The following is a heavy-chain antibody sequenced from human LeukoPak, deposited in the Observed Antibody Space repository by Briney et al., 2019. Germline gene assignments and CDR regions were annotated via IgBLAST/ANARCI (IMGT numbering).Heavy chain of an antibody. J-gene: IGHJ4*02. CDR2: INHSGST. CDR3: ARQLTYSSGWLGY. D-gene: IGHD6-19*01. V-gene: IGHV4-34*01. Sequence: KPSETLSLTCAVYGGSFSGYYWSWIRQPPGKGLEWIGEINHSGSTNYNPSLKSRVTISVDTSKNQFSLKLSSVTAADTAVYYCARQLTYSSGWLGYWGQGTLVTVSS. CDR1: GGSFSGYY.